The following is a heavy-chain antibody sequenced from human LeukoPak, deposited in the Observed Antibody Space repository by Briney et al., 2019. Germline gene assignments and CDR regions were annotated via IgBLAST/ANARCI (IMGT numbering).Heavy chain of an antibody. J-gene: IGHJ4*02. D-gene: IGHD6-13*01. CDR2: IFNSGST. Sequence: SETLSLTCTVSGGSINNHYWSWIRQPPGKRLERIGYIFNSGSTNYNPSLRSRVTMSVDTSRDQFSLRLSSVTAADTAIYYCASRPAGTTWYGVFDYWSQGTLVTVSS. V-gene: IGHV4-59*11. CDR3: ASRPAGTTWYGVFDY. CDR1: GGSINNHY.